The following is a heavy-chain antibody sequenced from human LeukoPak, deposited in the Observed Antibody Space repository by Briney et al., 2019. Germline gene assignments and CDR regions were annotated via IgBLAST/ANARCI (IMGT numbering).Heavy chain of an antibody. V-gene: IGHV3-74*01. CDR1: GFPFSSYW. CDR2: SNSDGSDT. J-gene: IGHJ4*02. Sequence: LPGGSLRLSCAASGFPFSSYWMHWVRQVPGKGLVWVSRSNSDGSDTSYADSVKGRFTISRDNAKNTLYLQMNSLRAEDTAVYYCAKRVVVTATKYFDYWGQGALVTVSS. CDR3: AKRVVVTATKYFDY. D-gene: IGHD2-21*02.